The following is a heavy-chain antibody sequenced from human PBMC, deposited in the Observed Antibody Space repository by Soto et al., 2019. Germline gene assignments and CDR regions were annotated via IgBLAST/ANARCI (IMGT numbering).Heavy chain of an antibody. CDR2: ISFDGSNK. D-gene: IGHD1-26*01. V-gene: IGHV3-30*03. Sequence: QVQMVESGGGVVQPGRSLRLSCAASGFSFRNYGMHWVRQAPGKGLEWVAFISFDGSNKYYADSVKGRFTISRDNSKNTLFVQVSSLRPEDTSMYYCAAGVGWADYWGQGTLVIVSS. CDR3: AAGVGWADY. CDR1: GFSFRNYG. J-gene: IGHJ4*02.